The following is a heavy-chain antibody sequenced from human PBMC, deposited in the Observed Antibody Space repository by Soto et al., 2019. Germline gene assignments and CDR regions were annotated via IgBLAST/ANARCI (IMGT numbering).Heavy chain of an antibody. CDR3: ARDPVGDPYGYFAY. Sequence: PSETLSLTCTVFSGSITSGGYYWSWIRQLPGKGLEYIGYIYHSGSTYYNPSLKSRLTISVDTSKNQFSLKLTSVTAADTAVYHFARDPVGDPYGYFAYWGQGTPVTVSS. J-gene: IGHJ4*02. D-gene: IGHD2-21*02. CDR1: SGSITSGGYY. CDR2: IYHSGST. V-gene: IGHV4-31*03.